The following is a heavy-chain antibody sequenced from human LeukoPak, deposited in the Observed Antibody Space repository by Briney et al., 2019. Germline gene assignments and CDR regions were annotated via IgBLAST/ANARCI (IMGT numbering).Heavy chain of an antibody. CDR1: EFTFSNYW. D-gene: IGHD4-17*01. V-gene: IGHV3-7*01. CDR3: ARLGARQMLEY. CDR2: IKQGGGQI. Sequence: PGGSLRLSCAASEFTFSNYWMSWVRQAPGKGLEWVANIKQGGGQIYYLESVKGRFTVSRDNAKNSLYLQMNSLRAEDTAVYYCARLGARQMLEYWGQGTLVTVSS. J-gene: IGHJ4*02.